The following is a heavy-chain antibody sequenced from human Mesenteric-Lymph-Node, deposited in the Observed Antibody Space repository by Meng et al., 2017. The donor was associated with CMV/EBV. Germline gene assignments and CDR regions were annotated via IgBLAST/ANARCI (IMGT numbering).Heavy chain of an antibody. D-gene: IGHD3-3*02. V-gene: IGHV3-23*01. J-gene: IGHJ4*02. CDR1: GFTFDSYA. Sequence: GESLKISCAASGFTFDSYAMSWVRQAPGKGLEWVSAISGNSVTIYYADSVKGRFSISRDKSEHTLFLQMTSLRAEDTAIYFCAEHLAWGFDYWGQGTLVTVSS. CDR3: AEHLAWGFDY. CDR2: ISGNSVTI.